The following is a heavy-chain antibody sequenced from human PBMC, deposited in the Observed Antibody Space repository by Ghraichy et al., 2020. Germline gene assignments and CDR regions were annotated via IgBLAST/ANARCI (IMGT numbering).Heavy chain of an antibody. D-gene: IGHD6-13*01. J-gene: IGHJ4*02. V-gene: IGHV3-30-3*01. Sequence: GGSLRLSCAASGFTFSSYAMHWVRQAPGKGLEWVAVISYDGSNKYYADSVKGRFTISRDNSKNTLYLQMNSLRAEDTAVYYCARGGRSGAAASDYWVQVTLLPVSS. CDR1: GFTFSSYA. CDR2: ISYDGSNK. CDR3: ARGGRSGAAASDY.